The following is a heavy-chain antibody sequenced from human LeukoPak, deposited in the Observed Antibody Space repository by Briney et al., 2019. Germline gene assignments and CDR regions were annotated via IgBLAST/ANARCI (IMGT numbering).Heavy chain of an antibody. CDR2: IYTSGST. V-gene: IGHV4-4*07. D-gene: IGHD3-3*01. CDR3: ARDGFDFWSGSYYFDY. Sequence: SETLSLTCTVSGGSISSYYWSWIRQPAGKGLEWIGRIYTSGSTNYNPSLKSRVTMSVDTSKNQFSLKLSSVTAADTAVYYCARDGFDFWSGSYYFDYWGQGTLVTVSS. CDR1: GGSISSYY. J-gene: IGHJ4*02.